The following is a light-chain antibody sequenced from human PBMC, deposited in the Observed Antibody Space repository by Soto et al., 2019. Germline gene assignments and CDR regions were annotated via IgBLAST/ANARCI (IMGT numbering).Light chain of an antibody. J-gene: IGKJ1*01. CDR3: QHYHSYSEA. CDR2: KAS. Sequence: DMQMTPSPSTWSVSVVGSITRTCRASQTISSWLAWYQQKPGKAPKLLIYKASTLKSGVPSRFSGSGSGTEFTLTISSLQPHDFATYYCQHYHSYSEAFGQGTKVDI. CDR1: QTISSW. V-gene: IGKV1-5*03.